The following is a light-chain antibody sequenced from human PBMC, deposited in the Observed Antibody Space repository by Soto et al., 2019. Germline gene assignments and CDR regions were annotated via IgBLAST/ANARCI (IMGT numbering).Light chain of an antibody. CDR2: DVR. V-gene: IGLV2-14*01. J-gene: IGLJ1*01. CDR3: SVYTNTSTPYV. CDR1: SNDVGGYNY. Sequence: QSVLAQAASVSGSPGQSITISCIGTSNDVGGYNYVSWYQQHPDTAPKLIIYDVRYRPSGVSERFSGSQSGNKASLTTSGLQAEDEADYYCSVYTNTSTPYVFRPRTQVTV.